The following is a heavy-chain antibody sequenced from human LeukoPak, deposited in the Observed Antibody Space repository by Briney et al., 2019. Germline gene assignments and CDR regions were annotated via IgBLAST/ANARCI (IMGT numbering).Heavy chain of an antibody. CDR1: GYSISSGYY. CDR3: ARAEVQDYYDGAGGGSLFDP. V-gene: IGHV4-38-2*01. J-gene: IGHJ5*02. Sequence: SETLSLTCAVSGYSISSGYYWGWIRPPPGKGLEWIGSIYHSGSTYYNPSLKSRVTISGDTAKNQFSLKLSSVTAADTAVYYCARAEVQDYYDGAGGGSLFDPWGQGTLVTVSS. D-gene: IGHD3-22*01. CDR2: IYHSGST.